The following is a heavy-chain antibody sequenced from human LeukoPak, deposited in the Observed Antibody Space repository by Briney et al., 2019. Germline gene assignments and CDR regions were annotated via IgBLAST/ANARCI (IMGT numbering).Heavy chain of an antibody. CDR2: ISAYNGNT. Sequence: ASVKVSCKASGYTFTSYGIGWVRQAPGQGLEWMGWISAYNGNTNYSQKLQGRGTMTTDTSATTAYMELRSLRFDDTAVYYCARVVGIFGVVPLHYGMDVWGHGTTVTVSS. V-gene: IGHV1-18*01. J-gene: IGHJ6*02. D-gene: IGHD3-3*01. CDR1: GYTFTSYG. CDR3: ARVVGIFGVVPLHYGMDV.